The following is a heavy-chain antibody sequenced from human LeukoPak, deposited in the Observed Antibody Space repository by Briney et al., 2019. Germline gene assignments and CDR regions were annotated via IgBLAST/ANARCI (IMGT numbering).Heavy chain of an antibody. CDR1: GGSISSSSYY. CDR3: ARRYSGSYPFDY. J-gene: IGHJ4*02. D-gene: IGHD1-26*01. CDR2: IYYSGTT. Sequence: SETLSLTCTVSGGSISSSSYYWGWIRQPPGKGLEWIGSIYYSGTTSYNPSLKSRVTISVDTSKKQFSLKLSSVTAADTAVYYCARRYSGSYPFDYWAREPWSPSPQ. V-gene: IGHV4-39*01.